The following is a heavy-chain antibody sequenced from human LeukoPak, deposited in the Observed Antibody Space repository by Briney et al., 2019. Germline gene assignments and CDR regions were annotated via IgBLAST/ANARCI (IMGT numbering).Heavy chain of an antibody. CDR3: ARENWGTLDY. CDR2: IKQNGEAN. Sequence: GGSLRLSCAASGFTFSSYEMNWVRQAPGKGLEWLANIKQNGEANQYEDSVMGRFTVSRDNAKNSLFLQMDSLRVEDTAVYYCARENWGTLDYWGQGALVTVSS. V-gene: IGHV3-7*01. CDR1: GFTFSSYE. J-gene: IGHJ4*02. D-gene: IGHD7-27*01.